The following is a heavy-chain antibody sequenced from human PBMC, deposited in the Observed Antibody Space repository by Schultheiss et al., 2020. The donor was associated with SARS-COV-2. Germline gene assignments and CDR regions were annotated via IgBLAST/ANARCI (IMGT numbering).Heavy chain of an antibody. D-gene: IGHD2-15*01. Sequence: ASVKVSCKASGYTFTSYYMHWVRQAPGKGLEWMGGFDPEDGETIYAQKFQGRVTMTEDTSTDTAYMELRSLRSDDTAVYYCARGGYCSGGSCYSDWFDPWGQGTLVTVSS. CDR3: ARGGYCSGGSCYSDWFDP. J-gene: IGHJ5*02. CDR2: FDPEDGET. V-gene: IGHV1-24*01. CDR1: GYTFTSYY.